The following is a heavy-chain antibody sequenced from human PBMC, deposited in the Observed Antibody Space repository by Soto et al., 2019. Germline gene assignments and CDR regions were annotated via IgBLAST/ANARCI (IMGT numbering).Heavy chain of an antibody. CDR3: AGRRGGGLWVNWFDP. Sequence: QVQLVQSGAEVKKPGSSVKVSCKASGGTFSSYAISWVRQAPGQGLEWMGGIIPIFGTANYAQKFQGRVTIATDKASIEVCMELWRQTSEYTGVNVVAGRRGGGLWVNWFDPWGQGTLVTVSS. J-gene: IGHJ5*02. CDR1: GGTFSSYA. CDR2: IIPIFGTA. D-gene: IGHD3-16*01. V-gene: IGHV1-69*06.